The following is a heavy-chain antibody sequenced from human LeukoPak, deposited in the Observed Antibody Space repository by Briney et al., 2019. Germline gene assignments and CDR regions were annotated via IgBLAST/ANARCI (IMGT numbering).Heavy chain of an antibody. V-gene: IGHV4-31*03. D-gene: IGHD3-3*01. CDR3: ARDRWEYDFWSGYYTESRWGFDP. Sequence: SETLSLTCTVSGGSISSGGYYWNWIRQHPGKGLEWIGYIYYSESTYYNPSLKSRVTISVDTSKNQFSLKLGSVTAADTAVYYCARDRWEYDFWSGYYTESRWGFDPWGQGTLVTVSS. J-gene: IGHJ5*02. CDR2: IYYSEST. CDR1: GGSISSGGYY.